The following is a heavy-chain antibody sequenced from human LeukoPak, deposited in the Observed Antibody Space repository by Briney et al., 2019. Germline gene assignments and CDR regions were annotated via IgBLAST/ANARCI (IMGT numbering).Heavy chain of an antibody. CDR2: IRSKAYGGTT. Sequence: GGSLRLSCTASGFTFGDIAMSWVRQAPGKGLECVGFIRSKAYGGTTDYAASVKGRFTISRDDSKSITYLQMNSLKTEDTAVYYCTRGFSSWPYYFDYWGQGTLVTVSS. CDR1: GFTFGDIA. CDR3: TRGFSSWPYYFDY. D-gene: IGHD6-13*01. V-gene: IGHV3-49*04. J-gene: IGHJ4*02.